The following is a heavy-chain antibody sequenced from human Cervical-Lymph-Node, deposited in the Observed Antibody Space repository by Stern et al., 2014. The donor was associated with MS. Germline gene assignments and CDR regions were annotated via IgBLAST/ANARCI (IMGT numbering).Heavy chain of an antibody. CDR2: IYPGGSHT. CDR3: ATQGPIYNWFDS. Sequence: EVQLVESAAEVKKPGESLKISCKGSGDTFTNYYIGWVRQMPGKGLEWMGIIYPGGSHTTYSPSFRGQVTISADTSISTAYLQWSSLEASDTAMYYCATQGPIYNWFDSWGQGTLVTVSS. J-gene: IGHJ5*01. V-gene: IGHV5-51*01. CDR1: GDTFTNYY.